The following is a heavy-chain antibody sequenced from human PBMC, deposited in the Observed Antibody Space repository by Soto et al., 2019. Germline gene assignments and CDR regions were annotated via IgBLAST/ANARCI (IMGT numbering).Heavy chain of an antibody. CDR1: GGTFSNYT. CDR2: IIPIFGTA. V-gene: IGHV1-69*12. J-gene: IGHJ2*01. Sequence: QVQLVQSGAEVKKPGSSVTVSCKASGGTFSNYTISWVRQAPGQGLEWMGGIIPIFGTANYAQKFQGRVTITADESRSTAYIELSSLRSEDTAVYSCARGTPRWLQLWYFDLWGRGPLVTVSS. CDR3: ARGTPRWLQLWYFDL. D-gene: IGHD5-12*01.